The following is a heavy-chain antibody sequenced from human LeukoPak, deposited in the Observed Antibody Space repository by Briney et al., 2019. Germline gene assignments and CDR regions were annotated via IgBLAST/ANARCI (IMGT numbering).Heavy chain of an antibody. CDR1: GFTFDDYA. CDR3: AKDPVWGSYRGYFDY. V-gene: IGHV3-9*01. J-gene: IGHJ4*02. D-gene: IGHD3-16*02. CDR2: NSWNSGSI. Sequence: GGSLRLSCAASGFTFDDYAMHWVRQAPGKVLEWVSGNSWNSGSIGYADSVKGRFTISRDNAKNSLYLQMNSLRAEDTALYYCAKDPVWGSYRGYFDYWGQGTLVSVSS.